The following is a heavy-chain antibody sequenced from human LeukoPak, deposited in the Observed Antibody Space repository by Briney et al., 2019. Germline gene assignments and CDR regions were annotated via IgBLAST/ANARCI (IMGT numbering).Heavy chain of an antibody. J-gene: IGHJ5*02. D-gene: IGHD3-22*01. CDR2: ISGSGGST. Sequence: PGGSLRLSCAVSGFTFSNYAMSWVRQVPGKGPEWVSAISGSGGSTYYADSVKGRFTISRDNSKDTLYLQMNSLRAEDTAVYYCAKDGNYYDSSGYYVWFDPWGQGTLVTVSS. CDR1: GFTFSNYA. V-gene: IGHV3-23*01. CDR3: AKDGNYYDSSGYYVWFDP.